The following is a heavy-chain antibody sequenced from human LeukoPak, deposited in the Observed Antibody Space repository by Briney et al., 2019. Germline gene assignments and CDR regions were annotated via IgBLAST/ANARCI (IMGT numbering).Heavy chain of an antibody. Sequence: PSETLSLTCAVYGGSFSGYYWSWIRQPPGKGLEWIGEINHSGSTNYNPSLKSRVTISVDTSKNQFSLKLNSVTAADTAVYYCVRGAYCSGGNCYGTRFDPWGQGTLVTVSS. V-gene: IGHV4-34*01. J-gene: IGHJ5*02. CDR3: VRGAYCSGGNCYGTRFDP. CDR2: INHSGST. D-gene: IGHD2-15*01. CDR1: GGSFSGYY.